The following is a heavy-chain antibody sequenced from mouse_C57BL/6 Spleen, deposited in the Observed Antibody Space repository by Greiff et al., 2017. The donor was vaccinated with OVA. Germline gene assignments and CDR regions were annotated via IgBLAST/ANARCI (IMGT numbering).Heavy chain of an antibody. V-gene: IGHV1-55*01. J-gene: IGHJ3*01. CDR1: GYTFPSYW. CDR3: AGGYDVENWFAY. D-gene: IGHD2-2*01. Sequence: QVQLQQPGAELVKPGASVKMSCKASGYTFPSYWIPWVQQRPGQGLEWIGDIYPGSGSTNYNEKFKSKATLTVDTSSSTADMQLSSLTSEDSAVYYWAGGYDVENWFAYWGQGTLVTVSA. CDR2: IYPGSGST.